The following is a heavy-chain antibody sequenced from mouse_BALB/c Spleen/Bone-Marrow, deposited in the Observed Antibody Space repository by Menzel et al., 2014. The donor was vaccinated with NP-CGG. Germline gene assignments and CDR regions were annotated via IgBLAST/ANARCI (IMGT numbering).Heavy chain of an antibody. CDR2: INYSGST. CDR3: TRLYSYGSSYFDY. J-gene: IGHJ2*01. CDR1: RYSITSDYA. V-gene: IGHV3-2*02. Sequence: VQLQQLAPGLVKPSQSLPLTCTVTRYSITSDYAWNWIRQFPGNKLEWMGYINYSGSTSYNPSLKSQISITRNTTKNQFFLQLNSVTTKDTATYYCTRLYSYGSSYFDYWGQGTTLTVSS. D-gene: IGHD1-1*01.